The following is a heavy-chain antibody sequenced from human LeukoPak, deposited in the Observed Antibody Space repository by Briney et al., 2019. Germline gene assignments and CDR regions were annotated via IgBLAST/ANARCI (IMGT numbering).Heavy chain of an antibody. CDR3: ARGRGVHDSHTYDYFDH. V-gene: IGHV1-46*01. D-gene: IGHD3-22*01. CDR2: INPAGGST. J-gene: IGHJ4*02. Sequence: ASVKVSCKASGYTFTGYYIHWVRQAPGQGLEWMGIINPAGGSTTYAQKFQGSRLTLTRDASTSTVYMELSSLRSEDTAVYYCARGRGVHDSHTYDYFDHWGQGSLVTVSS. CDR1: GYTFTGYY.